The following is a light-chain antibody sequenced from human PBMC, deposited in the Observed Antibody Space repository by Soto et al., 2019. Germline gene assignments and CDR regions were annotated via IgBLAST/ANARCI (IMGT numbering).Light chain of an antibody. CDR1: QALSIY. V-gene: IGKV1-9*01. Sequence: DIELTQSPSVLSSSVGDTFTIRCRASQALSIYLAWYQQKPWKAPDLLIYSAATLQSGVPSRFSGSGSETEFSLTIRASQPEDFATYYCQQLSRYPLTFGGGTKVDIK. CDR3: QQLSRYPLT. CDR2: SAA. J-gene: IGKJ4*01.